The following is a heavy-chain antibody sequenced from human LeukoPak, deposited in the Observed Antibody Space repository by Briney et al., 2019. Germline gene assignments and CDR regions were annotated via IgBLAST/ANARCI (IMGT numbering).Heavy chain of an antibody. CDR3: ARGEYQLLHYYYYGMDV. V-gene: IGHV3-48*03. Sequence: QLGGSLRLSCAASGFTFSSYEMNWVRQAPGKGLEWVSYISSSGSTIYYADSVKGRFTISRDNAKNSLYLQMNSLRAEDTAVYYCARGEYQLLHYYYYGMDVWGKGTTVTVSS. CDR2: ISSSGSTI. D-gene: IGHD2-2*01. CDR1: GFTFSSYE. J-gene: IGHJ6*04.